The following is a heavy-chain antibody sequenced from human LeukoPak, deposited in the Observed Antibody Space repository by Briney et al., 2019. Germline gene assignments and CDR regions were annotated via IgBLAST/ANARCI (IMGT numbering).Heavy chain of an antibody. CDR1: GFTFDDYA. D-gene: IGHD2-2*01. V-gene: IGHV3-30-3*01. Sequence: GRSLRLSCAASGFTFDDYAMHWVRQAPGKGLEWVAVISYDGSNKYYAGSVKGRFTISRDNSKNTLYLQMNSLRAEDTAVYYCARGYCSSTSCPFDFDYWGQGTLVTVSS. CDR2: ISYDGSNK. CDR3: ARGYCSSTSCPFDFDY. J-gene: IGHJ4*02.